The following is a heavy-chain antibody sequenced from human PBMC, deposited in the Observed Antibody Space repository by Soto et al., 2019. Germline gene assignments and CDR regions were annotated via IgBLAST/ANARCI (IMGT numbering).Heavy chain of an antibody. Sequence: GGSLRLSCAASGFTFSSYGMHWVRQAPGKGLEWVAVISYDGSNKYYADSVKGRFTISRDNSKNTLYLQMNSLRAEDTAVYYCAKGRAGTLDYWGQGTLVTVSS. V-gene: IGHV3-30*18. CDR1: GFTFSSYG. CDR3: AKGRAGTLDY. J-gene: IGHJ4*02. D-gene: IGHD6-19*01. CDR2: ISYDGSNK.